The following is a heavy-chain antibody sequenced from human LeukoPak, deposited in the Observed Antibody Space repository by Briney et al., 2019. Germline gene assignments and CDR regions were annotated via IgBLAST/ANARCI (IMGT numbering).Heavy chain of an antibody. V-gene: IGHV1-69*06. CDR2: IIPIFGTA. D-gene: IGHD3-16*01. Sequence: ASVKVSCKASGGTFSSYAISWVRQAPGQGLEWMGGIIPIFGTANYAQKFQGRVTITADKSTSTAYMELSSLRSEDTAVYYCASSASRGTYYYYYMDVWGKGTTVTVSS. J-gene: IGHJ6*03. CDR3: ASSASRGTYYYYYMDV. CDR1: GGTFSSYA.